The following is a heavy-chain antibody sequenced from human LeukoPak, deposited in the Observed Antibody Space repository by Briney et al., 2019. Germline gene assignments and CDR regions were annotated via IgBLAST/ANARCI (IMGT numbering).Heavy chain of an antibody. CDR1: GGSISSGGYY. Sequence: SETLSLTCTVSGGSISSGGYYWSWIRQHPGKGLEWIGYIYYSGSTYYNPSLKSRVTIPVDTSKNQFSLKLSSVTAADTAVYYCARVTMVRGVSWFDPWGQGTLVTVSS. CDR2: IYYSGST. V-gene: IGHV4-31*03. CDR3: ARVTMVRGVSWFDP. D-gene: IGHD3-10*01. J-gene: IGHJ5*02.